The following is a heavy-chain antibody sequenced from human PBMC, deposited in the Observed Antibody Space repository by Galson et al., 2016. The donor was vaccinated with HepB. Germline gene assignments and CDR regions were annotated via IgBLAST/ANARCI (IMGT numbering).Heavy chain of an antibody. CDR1: GDSISSYF. J-gene: IGHJ4*02. D-gene: IGHD2-15*01. CDR3: AKTLTPTNQYFFNS. V-gene: IGHV4-59*05. CDR2: VSNTGTT. Sequence: SETLSLTCTVSGDSISSYFWNWIRQPPGKGLEWLASVSNTGTTDYNPSLRSRVTISADTSKNHFSLRLSSVTAADTAVYYCAKTLTPTNQYFFNSWGQGTLVTVSS.